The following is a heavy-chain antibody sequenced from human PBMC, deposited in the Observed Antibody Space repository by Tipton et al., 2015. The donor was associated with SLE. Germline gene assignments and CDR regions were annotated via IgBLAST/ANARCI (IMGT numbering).Heavy chain of an antibody. J-gene: IGHJ4*02. V-gene: IGHV4-59*01. CDR1: GGSTSSYY. Sequence: TLSLTCTVSGGSTSSYYWSWIRQPPGKGLEWIGQIYYSGISLYNPSLKSRVSMSVDTSKNHFSLKLTSMTAADTAVYYCAVGATVTLDHWGLGTLVIVSS. D-gene: IGHD1-26*01. CDR2: IYYSGIS. CDR3: AVGATVTLDH.